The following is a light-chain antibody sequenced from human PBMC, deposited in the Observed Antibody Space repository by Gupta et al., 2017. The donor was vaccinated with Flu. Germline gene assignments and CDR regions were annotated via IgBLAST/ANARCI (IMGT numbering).Light chain of an antibody. CDR1: QSVSVY. J-gene: IGKJ1*01. CDR3: QQSYSSPWT. Sequence: IQMTQSPSSLSASIGDRVTITCRASQSVSVYLNWYQQKPGKATKLLIYGASTLQSGVPSRFSGSVSETGFTLTISSLQPEDFAAYYCQQSYSSPWTFGQGTKVEVK. CDR2: GAS. V-gene: IGKV1-39*01.